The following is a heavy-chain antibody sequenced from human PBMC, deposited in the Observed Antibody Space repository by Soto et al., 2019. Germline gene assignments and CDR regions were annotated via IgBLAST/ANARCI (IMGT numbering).Heavy chain of an antibody. CDR2: ISYDGISK. Sequence: QVQLVESGGGVVQPGRSLRLSCAASGFTFSSYAMHWVRQAPGKGLEWVAVISYDGISKHYADSVKGRFSISRDDSENTLYLQMNSLKTQDTAVYYCTGARGDYWGQGTLVTVSS. J-gene: IGHJ4*02. V-gene: IGHV3-30-3*01. CDR3: TGARGDY. CDR1: GFTFSSYA. D-gene: IGHD3-10*01.